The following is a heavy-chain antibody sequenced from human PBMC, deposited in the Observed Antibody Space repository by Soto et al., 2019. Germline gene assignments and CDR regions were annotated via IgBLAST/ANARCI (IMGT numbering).Heavy chain of an antibody. CDR2: IIPIFGTA. J-gene: IGHJ6*02. Sequence: SVKVSCKASGGTFSSYAISWVRQAPGQGLEWMGGIIPIFGTANYAQKFQGRVTITADESTSTAYMELSSLRSEDTAVYYCARPTYSSSNVYYYYGMDVWGQGTTVTVSS. CDR3: ARPTYSSSNVYYYYGMDV. CDR1: GGTFSSYA. D-gene: IGHD6-6*01. V-gene: IGHV1-69*13.